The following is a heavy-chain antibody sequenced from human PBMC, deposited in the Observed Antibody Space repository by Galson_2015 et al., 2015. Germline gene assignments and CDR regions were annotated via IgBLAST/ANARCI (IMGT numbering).Heavy chain of an antibody. Sequence: SVKVSCKASGGTFSSYAISWVRQAPGQGLEWMGGIIPIFGTANYAQKFQGGVTITADKSTSTAYMELSSLRSEDTAVYYCARHFGDSDFWSGYYRGDYYYYYYIDVWGKGTTVTVSS. J-gene: IGHJ6*03. CDR2: IIPIFGTA. D-gene: IGHD3-3*01. V-gene: IGHV1-69*06. CDR1: GGTFSSYA. CDR3: ARHFGDSDFWSGYYRGDYYYYYYIDV.